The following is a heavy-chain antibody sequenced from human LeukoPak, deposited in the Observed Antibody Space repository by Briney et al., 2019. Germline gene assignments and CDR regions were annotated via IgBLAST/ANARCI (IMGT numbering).Heavy chain of an antibody. CDR2: ISTEGGST. V-gene: IGHV3-23*01. CDR1: GFTFSRSA. D-gene: IGHD3-16*01. CDR3: AKDWGHN. J-gene: IGHJ4*02. Sequence: GGSLRLSCAASGFTFSRSAMSWVRQAPGKGQEWVSFISTEGGSTYYVDSVKGRFTISRDNSMNTLYLQMNNVRAEDTALYYCAKDWGHNWGQGTQVTVSS.